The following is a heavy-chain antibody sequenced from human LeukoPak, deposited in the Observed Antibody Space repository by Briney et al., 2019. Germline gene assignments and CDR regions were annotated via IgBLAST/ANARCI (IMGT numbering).Heavy chain of an antibody. V-gene: IGHV3-49*04. CDR2: IRSKAYGGTT. D-gene: IGHD3-10*01. Sequence: GGSLRLSCAASGFTLSSYAMSWVRQAPGKGLEWVGFIRSKAYGGTTEYAASVKGRFTISRDDSKSIAYLQMNSLKTEDTAVYYCTRDFRGYYGSGSYLDYWGQGTLVTVSS. J-gene: IGHJ4*02. CDR3: TRDFRGYYGSGSYLDY. CDR1: GFTLSSYA.